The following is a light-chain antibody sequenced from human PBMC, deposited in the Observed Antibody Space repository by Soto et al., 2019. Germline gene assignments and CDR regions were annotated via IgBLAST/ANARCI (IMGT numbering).Light chain of an antibody. CDR2: GAS. Sequence: DIQMTQAPSSLSASVGDRVTITCRTSQNIYNALKWYQQKAGGAPAVLIYGASNLQGRVPLRFSASGSGTEFTLTISSLKPDDFPPYYCQHYNSHSEAFGQGTKV. CDR3: QHYNSHSEA. CDR1: QNIYNA. J-gene: IGKJ1*01. V-gene: IGKV1-5*01.